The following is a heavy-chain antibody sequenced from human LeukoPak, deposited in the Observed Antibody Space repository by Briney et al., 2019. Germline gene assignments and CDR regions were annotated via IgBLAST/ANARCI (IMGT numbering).Heavy chain of an antibody. CDR2: ISYDGSNI. J-gene: IGHJ3*02. D-gene: IGHD3-16*01. CDR1: GFTFSTYG. V-gene: IGHV3-30*18. CDR3: AKDNPLVEEAFDI. Sequence: GGSLRLSCAASGFTFSTYGMHWVRQAPGKGLEWVAVISYDGSNIYYADSVKGRFTISRDNSKNTLYLQMNSLRAEDTAVYYCAKDNPLVEEAFDIWGQGTMVTVSS.